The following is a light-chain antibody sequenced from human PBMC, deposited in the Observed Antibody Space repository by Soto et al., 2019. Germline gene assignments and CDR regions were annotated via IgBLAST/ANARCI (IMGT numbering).Light chain of an antibody. CDR1: QSVSSY. J-gene: IGKJ2*01. V-gene: IGKV3-11*01. CDR3: QHRCRWPRT. CDR2: GAS. Sequence: EIVLTQSPATLSLSPGERATLSCRASQSVSSYLAWYQQKPGQAPRLLIYGASNRATGIPARFSGSGSGTDFTLTISSLEPEDFAVYYCQHRCRWPRTFGQGTKLESK.